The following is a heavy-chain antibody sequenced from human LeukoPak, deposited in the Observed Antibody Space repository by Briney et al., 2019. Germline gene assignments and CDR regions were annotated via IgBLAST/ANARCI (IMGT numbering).Heavy chain of an antibody. CDR3: ARGVDCYGSGSYFYYYYYMDV. V-gene: IGHV1-8*01. CDR1: GYTFTSYD. CDR2: MNPNSGNT. Sequence: ASVKVSCKASGYTFTSYDINWVRQATGQGLEWMGWMNPNSGNTGYAQKFQGRVTMTRNTSISTAYMELSSLRSEDTAVYYCARGVDCYGSGSYFYYYYYMDVWGKGTTVTVSS. J-gene: IGHJ6*03. D-gene: IGHD3-10*01.